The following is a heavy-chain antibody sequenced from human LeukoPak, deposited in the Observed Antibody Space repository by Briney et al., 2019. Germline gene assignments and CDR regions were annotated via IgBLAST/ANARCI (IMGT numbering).Heavy chain of an antibody. CDR3: ARFIVGATPDAFDI. CDR2: INPNSGGT. Sequence: ASVKVSCKASGYTFTGYYMHWVRQAPGQGLEWMGRINPNSGGTNYAQKFQGRVTMTRDTSISTAYMELSRLRSDDTAVYYCARFIVGATPDAFDIWGQGTMVTVSP. D-gene: IGHD1-26*01. V-gene: IGHV1-2*06. J-gene: IGHJ3*02. CDR1: GYTFTGYY.